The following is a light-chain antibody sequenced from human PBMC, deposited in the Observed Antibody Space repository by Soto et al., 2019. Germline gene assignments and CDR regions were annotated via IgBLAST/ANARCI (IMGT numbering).Light chain of an antibody. Sequence: QSALTQPASVSVSPVQSITISCTGTSSDVGGYNYVSWYHHHPGKAPKLMIYEVSNRPSGVSNRFSGSKSGNTASLTISGLHAEDEADYYFSSYTSGNTVIFGGGTKLTV. CDR1: SSDVGGYNY. V-gene: IGLV2-14*01. J-gene: IGLJ2*01. CDR2: EVS. CDR3: SSYTSGNTVI.